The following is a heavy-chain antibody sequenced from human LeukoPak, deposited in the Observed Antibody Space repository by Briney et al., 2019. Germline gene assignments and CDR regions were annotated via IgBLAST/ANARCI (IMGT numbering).Heavy chain of an antibody. CDR1: GFTFSNYG. D-gene: IGHD2-15*01. CDR3: AKVRVGTAHFDY. J-gene: IGHJ4*02. Sequence: GGSLRLSCAASGFTFSNYGMHWVRQAPGKGLEWVVVISHDGSNNNYADSVKGRFTISRDNSKNTLYLQMNSLRPEDTVVYYCAKVRVGTAHFDYWGQGTLVTVSS. V-gene: IGHV3-30*18. CDR2: ISHDGSNN.